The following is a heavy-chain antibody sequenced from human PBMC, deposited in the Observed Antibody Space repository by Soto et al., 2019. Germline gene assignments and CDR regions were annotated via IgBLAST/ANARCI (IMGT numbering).Heavy chain of an antibody. CDR2: IYYSGST. Sequence: SETLSLTCTVSGGSISSYYWSWIRQPPGKGLEWIGYIYYSGSTNYNPSLKSRVTISVDTSKNQFSLKLSSVTAADTAVYYCARAGYCSSTSCYAGARWFDPWGQGTLVTVSS. CDR1: GGSISSYY. D-gene: IGHD2-2*01. J-gene: IGHJ5*02. V-gene: IGHV4-59*08. CDR3: ARAGYCSSTSCYAGARWFDP.